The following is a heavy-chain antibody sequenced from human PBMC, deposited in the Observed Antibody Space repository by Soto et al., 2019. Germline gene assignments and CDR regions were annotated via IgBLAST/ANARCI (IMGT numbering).Heavy chain of an antibody. J-gene: IGHJ3*02. CDR1: GFTFSDYY. V-gene: IGHV3-11*01. CDR2: ISSSGSTI. CDR3: ARDIVVVPAAHDAFDI. D-gene: IGHD2-2*01. Sequence: GGSLRLSCAASGFTFSDYYMSWIRQAPGKGLEWVSYISSSGSTIYYADSVKGRFTISRDNAKNSLYLQMNSLRAEDTAVYYCARDIVVVPAAHDAFDIWGQGTMVTVSS.